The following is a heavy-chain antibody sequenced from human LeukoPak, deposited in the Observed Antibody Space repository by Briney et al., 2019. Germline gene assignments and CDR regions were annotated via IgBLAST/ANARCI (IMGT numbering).Heavy chain of an antibody. D-gene: IGHD3-10*01. CDR3: ARMVRGVIVGSAYYYYMDV. J-gene: IGHJ6*03. Sequence: ASVKVSCKASGYTFTSYVISWVRQAPGQGLEWMGWISAYNGNTNYAQKLQGRVTMTTDTSTSTAYMELRSLRSDDTDVYYCARMVRGVIVGSAYYYYMDVWGKGTTVTISS. CDR2: ISAYNGNT. V-gene: IGHV1-18*01. CDR1: GYTFTSYV.